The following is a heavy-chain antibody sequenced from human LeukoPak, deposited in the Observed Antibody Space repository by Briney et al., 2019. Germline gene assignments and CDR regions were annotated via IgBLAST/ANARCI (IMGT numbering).Heavy chain of an antibody. CDR1: GFSLSTSGVG. V-gene: IGHV2-5*02. CDR2: IYWDDDK. J-gene: IGHJ4*02. D-gene: IGHD4-17*01. CDR3: AHRRANGDYGWGLFDY. Sequence: SGPTLVNPTQTLTLTCTFSGFSLSTSGVGVGWIRQPPGKALEWLALIYWDDDKRYSPSLKSRLTITKDTSKNQVVLTMTNMDPVDTATYYCAHRRANGDYGWGLFDYWGQGTLVTVSS.